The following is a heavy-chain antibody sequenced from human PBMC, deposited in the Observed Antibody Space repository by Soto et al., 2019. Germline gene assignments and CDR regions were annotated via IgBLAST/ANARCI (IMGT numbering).Heavy chain of an antibody. J-gene: IGHJ6*03. V-gene: IGHV4-34*01. CDR3: ARRSRGRFRPNEKYQLTPTTSYYYYYMDV. CDR1: GGSFSGYY. Sequence: SETLCLTWAVYGGSFSGYYWSWSRQPPGKGLEWIGEINHSGSTNYNPSLKSRVTISVDTSKNQFSLKLSSVTAADTAVYYCARRSRGRFRPNEKYQLTPTTSYYYYYMDVWGKGTTVTVSS. D-gene: IGHD2-2*01. CDR2: INHSGST.